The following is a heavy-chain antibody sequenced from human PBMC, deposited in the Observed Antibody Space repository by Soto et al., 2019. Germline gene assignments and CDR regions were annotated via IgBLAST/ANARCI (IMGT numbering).Heavy chain of an antibody. V-gene: IGHV4-59*08. CDR2: IYYTGNT. Sequence: QVQLQESGPGLVKASETLSLTCTVSGGSISNFYWDWIRQPPGEGLEWIGYIYYTGNTNYNPSLKSAVTISVDTTKNQFFMKLSSVTAADTAVYYCARHGGQATTYDYWGHGTLVPVSS. CDR3: ARHGGQATTYDY. J-gene: IGHJ4*01. CDR1: GGSISNFY. D-gene: IGHD5-12*01.